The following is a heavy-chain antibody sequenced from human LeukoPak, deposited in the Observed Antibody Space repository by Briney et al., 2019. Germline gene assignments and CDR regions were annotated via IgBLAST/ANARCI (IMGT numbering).Heavy chain of an antibody. V-gene: IGHV4-34*01. CDR3: ARCRGYSYGYYGV. J-gene: IGHJ4*02. CDR2: INHSGST. D-gene: IGHD5-18*01. Sequence: SEALSLTCAVSGGSFSGYYWSWIRQPPGKGLEWIGEINHSGSTNYNPSLKSRVTISVDTSKNQFSLKLSSVTAADTAVYYCARCRGYSYGYYGVWGQGTLVTVSS. CDR1: GGSFSGYY.